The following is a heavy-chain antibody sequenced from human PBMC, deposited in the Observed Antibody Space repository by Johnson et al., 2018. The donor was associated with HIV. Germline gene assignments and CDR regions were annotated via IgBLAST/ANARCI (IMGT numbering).Heavy chain of an antibody. Sequence: QVQLVESGGGVVQPGRSLRLSCAASGFTFRNYAMHWVRQAPGKGLEWVAVISYDGNNKYYADSVKGRFTISRDNSKNTLYLQMNSLRAEDTAVYYCAKGLGRAAAGTRNAFDIWGQGTMVTVSS. CDR2: ISYDGNNK. CDR1: GFTFRNYA. CDR3: AKGLGRAAAGTRNAFDI. V-gene: IGHV3-30*04. J-gene: IGHJ3*02. D-gene: IGHD6-13*01.